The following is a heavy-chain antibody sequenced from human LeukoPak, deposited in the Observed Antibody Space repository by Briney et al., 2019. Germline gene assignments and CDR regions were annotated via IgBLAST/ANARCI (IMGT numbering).Heavy chain of an antibody. J-gene: IGHJ1*01. Sequence: SETLSLTCTVSGGSTIDSNYYWGWIRQPPGKGLEWLGTIYFNGANQYNPSLKSGATISVRTSKNQFYLKLTSVTATATAVYYCARQRLYQTLEEWGRGTVVSVSS. CDR3: ARQRLYQTLEE. V-gene: IGHV4-39*01. CDR1: GGSTIDSNYY. D-gene: IGHD2-8*01. CDR2: IYFNGAN.